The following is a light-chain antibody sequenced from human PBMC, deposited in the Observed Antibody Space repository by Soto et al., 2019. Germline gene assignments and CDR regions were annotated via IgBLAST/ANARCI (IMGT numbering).Light chain of an antibody. J-gene: IGLJ2*01. V-gene: IGLV2-11*01. Sequence: QSALTQPRSVSGSPGQSVTISCTGTSTDIGAYKYVSWYQQHPGKAPKLMIYDVTERPSGVPDRFSGSKSGNTASLTISGLQAEDEGDYYCCSYAGSYTLFLFGGGTQLTVL. CDR3: CSYAGSYTLFL. CDR2: DVT. CDR1: STDIGAYKY.